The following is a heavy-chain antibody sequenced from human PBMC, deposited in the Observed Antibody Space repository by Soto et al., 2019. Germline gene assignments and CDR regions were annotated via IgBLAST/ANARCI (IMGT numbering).Heavy chain of an antibody. Sequence: GSLRLSCAASGFTFSSYGMHWVRQAPGKGLEWVAVIWYDGSNKYYADSVKGRFTISRDNSKNTLYLQMNSLRAEDTAVYHCARDKGYRTDYYYYGMDVWGQGTAVTVSS. J-gene: IGHJ6*02. V-gene: IGHV3-33*01. D-gene: IGHD4-4*01. CDR1: GFTFSSYG. CDR2: IWYDGSNK. CDR3: ARDKGYRTDYYYYGMDV.